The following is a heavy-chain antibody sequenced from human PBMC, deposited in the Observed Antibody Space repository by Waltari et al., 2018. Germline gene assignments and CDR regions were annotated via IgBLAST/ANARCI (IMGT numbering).Heavy chain of an antibody. CDR2: ITSDGTHT. Sequence: EVQLVESGGGLVRPGGSLRLSCAASGFTFSYYTMNWGRQAPGKGPEWISFITSDGTHTTYADSVRGRFTISRDNAKNSLFLQINSLRADDTAVYYCARDRRPTLILGSGAFDIWGQGIKVNVSS. V-gene: IGHV3-21*01. CDR3: ARDRRPTLILGSGAFDI. J-gene: IGHJ3*02. CDR1: GFTFSYYT. D-gene: IGHD3-22*01.